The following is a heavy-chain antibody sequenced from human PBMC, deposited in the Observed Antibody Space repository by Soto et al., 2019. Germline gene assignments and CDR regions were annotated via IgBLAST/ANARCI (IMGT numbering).Heavy chain of an antibody. J-gene: IGHJ5*02. D-gene: IGHD3-10*01. CDR3: ARQVSISGWFDP. Sequence: QVQLQESGPGLVKPSETLSLTCTVSGGSISSYYWSWIRQPPGKGLEWIGYIYYSGSTNYNPSLKSRVTISVDTAKNQVSLKLSSGTAADTAVYYCARQVSISGWFDPWGQGTLVTVSS. CDR2: IYYSGST. V-gene: IGHV4-59*08. CDR1: GGSISSYY.